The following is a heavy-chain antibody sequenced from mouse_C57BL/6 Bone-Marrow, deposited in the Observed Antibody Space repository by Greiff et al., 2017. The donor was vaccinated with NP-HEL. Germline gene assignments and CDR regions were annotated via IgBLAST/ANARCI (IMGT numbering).Heavy chain of an antibody. J-gene: IGHJ3*01. CDR2: IYPGDGDT. CDR1: GYAFSSYW. CDR3: ARSGDYYGCSELAC. D-gene: IGHD1-1*01. Sequence: VQLQQSGAELVKPGASVKISCKASGYAFSSYWMNWVKQRPGKGLEWIGQIYPGDGDTNYNGKFKGKATLTADKSSSTAYMQLSSLTSEDSAVYFCARSGDYYGCSELACWGQGTLVTVSA. V-gene: IGHV1-80*01.